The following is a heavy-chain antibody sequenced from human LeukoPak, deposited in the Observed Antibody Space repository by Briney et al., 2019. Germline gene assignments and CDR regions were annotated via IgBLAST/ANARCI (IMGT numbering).Heavy chain of an antibody. V-gene: IGHV1-24*01. Sequence: ASVKVSCKVFGYTLTELSMHWVRQAPGKGLEWMGGFDPEDGETIYAQKFQGRVTMTEDTSTDTAYMELSSLRSEDTAVYYCATFSDYGDYHFAYWGQGTLVTVSS. J-gene: IGHJ4*02. D-gene: IGHD4-17*01. CDR3: ATFSDYGDYHFAY. CDR2: FDPEDGET. CDR1: GYTLTELS.